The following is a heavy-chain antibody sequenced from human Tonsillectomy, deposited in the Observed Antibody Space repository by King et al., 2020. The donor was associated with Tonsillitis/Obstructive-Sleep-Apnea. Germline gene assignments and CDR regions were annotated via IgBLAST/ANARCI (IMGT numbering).Heavy chain of an antibody. Sequence: DVQLVESGAEVKKPGESLKISCRGSGYNFNNYWIAWVRQMPGKGLESTGIIYPGDSDTRYNPSFQAQVTISSDKSIGTAYLQWTSLKASDTGMYFCVRERGGYYLDVRGHGTLVTGSS. CDR1: GYNFNNYW. D-gene: IGHD3-10*01. CDR2: IYPGDSDT. J-gene: IGHJ4*01. V-gene: IGHV5-51*01. CDR3: VRERGGYYLDV.